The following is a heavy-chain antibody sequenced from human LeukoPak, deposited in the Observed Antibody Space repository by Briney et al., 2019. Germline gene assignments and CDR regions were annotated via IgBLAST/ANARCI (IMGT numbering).Heavy chain of an antibody. V-gene: IGHV4-4*07. J-gene: IGHJ4*02. CDR3: AGGVYGSGSYLPDY. CDR2: IYTSGST. Sequence: SETLSLTCTVSGGSISSYYWSWIRQPAGKGLEWIGRIYTSGSTNYNPSLKSRVTMSVDTSKNQFSLKLSSVTAADTAVYYCAGGVYGSGSYLPDYWGQGTLVTVSS. D-gene: IGHD3-10*01. CDR1: GGSISSYY.